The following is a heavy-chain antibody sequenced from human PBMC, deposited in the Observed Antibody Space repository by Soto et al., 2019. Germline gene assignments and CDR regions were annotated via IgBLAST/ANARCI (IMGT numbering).Heavy chain of an antibody. V-gene: IGHV4-31*03. CDR1: VCSISSGDYY. J-gene: IGHJ4*02. Sequence: SETLSLTCTVSVCSISSGDYYWSWIREHPGKGLECIGYIYYTGSTHYNPSIKSRATMSVDTSKSQFSLKLSSVTAADTAVYYWARYCSDTSCRSFDYWAKGTLVTVSS. D-gene: IGHD2-2*01. CDR3: ARYCSDTSCRSFDY. CDR2: IYYTGST.